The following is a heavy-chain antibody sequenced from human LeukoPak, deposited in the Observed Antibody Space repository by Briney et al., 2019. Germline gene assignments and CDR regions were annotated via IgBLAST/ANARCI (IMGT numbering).Heavy chain of an antibody. V-gene: IGHV3-23*01. CDR1: GFTFSNYA. CDR2: ISGSGDGT. D-gene: IGHD6-13*01. CDR3: ARDLMGIAAAGYYFDY. Sequence: GGSLGLSCAASGFTFSNYAMSWVRQAPGKGLEWVSAISGSGDGTYSADSVKGRFTISRDNSKNTLYLQMNSLRAEDTAVYYCARDLMGIAAAGYYFDYWGQGTLVTVSS. J-gene: IGHJ4*02.